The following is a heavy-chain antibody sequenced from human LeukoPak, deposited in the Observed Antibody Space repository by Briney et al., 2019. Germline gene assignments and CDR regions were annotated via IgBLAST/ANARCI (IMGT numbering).Heavy chain of an antibody. CDR3: ARQIASAGTAGFDF. CDR1: GGSITTSSYY. V-gene: IGHV4-39*07. Sequence: PSETLSLTCTVSGGSITTSSYYWAWIRQPPGKGLEWIGSRYYSGSTNYNPSLKSRVTMSVDTSKNQFSLRLRSVTAADTAVYYCARQIASAGTAGFDFWGQGALVTVSS. D-gene: IGHD6-13*01. J-gene: IGHJ4*02. CDR2: RYYSGST.